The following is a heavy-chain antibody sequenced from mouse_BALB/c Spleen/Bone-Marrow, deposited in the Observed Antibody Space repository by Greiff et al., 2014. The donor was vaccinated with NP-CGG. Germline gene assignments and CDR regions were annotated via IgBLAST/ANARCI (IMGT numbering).Heavy chain of an antibody. Sequence: LQESGPELVKPGASVKMSCKASGYTFTSYVMHWVKQKPGQGLEWIGYINPYNDGTKYNEKFKGKATLTSDKSSSTAYMELSSLTSGDSAVYYCAREGVDYFDYWGQGTTLTVSS. J-gene: IGHJ2*01. V-gene: IGHV1-14*01. CDR1: GYTFTSYV. CDR3: AREGVDYFDY. CDR2: INPYNDGT.